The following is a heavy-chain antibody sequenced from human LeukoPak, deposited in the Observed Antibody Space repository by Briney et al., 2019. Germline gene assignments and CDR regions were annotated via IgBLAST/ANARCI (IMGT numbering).Heavy chain of an antibody. CDR3: AREPPQYQLLSLTPHNWFDP. J-gene: IGHJ5*02. V-gene: IGHV1-46*01. Sequence: ASVKISCKASGYTFTEYYMHWVRQAPGQGLEWMGIINPSGGRTSYAQKFQGRVTMTRDTSTSTVYMELNSLRSEDTAVYYCAREPPQYQLLSLTPHNWFDPWGQGTLVTVSS. CDR1: GYTFTEYY. D-gene: IGHD2-2*01. CDR2: INPSGGRT.